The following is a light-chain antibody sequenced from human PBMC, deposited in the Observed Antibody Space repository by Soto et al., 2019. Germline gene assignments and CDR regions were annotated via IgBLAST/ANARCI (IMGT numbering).Light chain of an antibody. Sequence: QLVLTQPPSASGTPGQRVTISCSGSNSNIGSNTVNWYQQLPGTAPKLLIYNNDQRPSGVPDRFSGSKSGTSASLAISGLQSEDEADYYCAAWDDSLNGRVFGTGTQLTVL. V-gene: IGLV1-44*01. J-gene: IGLJ1*01. CDR1: NSNIGSNT. CDR2: NND. CDR3: AAWDDSLNGRV.